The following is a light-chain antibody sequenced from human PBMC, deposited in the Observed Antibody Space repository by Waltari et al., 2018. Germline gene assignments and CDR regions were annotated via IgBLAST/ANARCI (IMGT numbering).Light chain of an antibody. CDR1: SSNIGNNF. J-gene: IGLJ3*02. CDR2: DDN. Sequence: QSVLTQPPSVSAAPGQKVTISCSGGSSNIGNNFVSWYQQLPGTAPKLRIYDDNKRPSGIPDRFSGSKSGTSATLGITGLQTGDEADYYCGTWDTSLSAGVFGGGTKLTVL. V-gene: IGLV1-51*01. CDR3: GTWDTSLSAGV.